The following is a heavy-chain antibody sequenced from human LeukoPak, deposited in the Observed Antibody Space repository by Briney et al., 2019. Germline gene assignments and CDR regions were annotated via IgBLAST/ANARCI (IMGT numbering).Heavy chain of an antibody. D-gene: IGHD2-15*01. V-gene: IGHV3-74*01. CDR2: INSDGSST. J-gene: IGHJ5*02. CDR1: GFTFSSYW. CDR3: ARGKYCSGGSCYEYWFDP. Sequence: GGSLRLSCAASGFTFSSYWMHWVRQAPGKGLVWVSRINSDGSSTNYADSVKGRFTISRDSAKNTLYLQMNSLRADDTAVYYCARGKYCSGGSCYEYWFDPWGQGTLVTVSS.